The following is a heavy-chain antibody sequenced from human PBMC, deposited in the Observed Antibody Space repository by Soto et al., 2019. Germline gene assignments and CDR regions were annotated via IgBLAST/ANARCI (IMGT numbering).Heavy chain of an antibody. V-gene: IGHV1-2*02. D-gene: IGHD7-27*01. CDR3: GLEPTGTGGLDH. CDR2: INLESGDT. J-gene: IGHJ4*02. CDR1: GHTFTGHH. Sequence: QVQLVESGGGVVQPGTSLRLSCAASGHTFTGHHMHWVRQTPGQGLQWMGCINLESGDTRYAQKFQGRVTTTRDTSITTVYMELSGLRSDDTAVYYCGLEPTGTGGLDHWGQGTLVTVSS.